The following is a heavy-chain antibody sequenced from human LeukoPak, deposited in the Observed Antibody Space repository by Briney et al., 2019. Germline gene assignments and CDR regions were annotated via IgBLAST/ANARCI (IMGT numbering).Heavy chain of an antibody. CDR2: ISYDGSNK. D-gene: IGHD6-13*01. V-gene: IGHV3-30*18. Sequence: GGSLRLSCAASGFTFSSYGMQWVRQAPGKGLEWVAVISYDGSNKYYADSVKGRFTISRDNSKNTLHLQMNSLRAERPAVYYCAKDGTSVATAGSHFDYWGQGTLVTVSS. J-gene: IGHJ4*02. CDR3: AKDGTSVATAGSHFDY. CDR1: GFTFSSYG.